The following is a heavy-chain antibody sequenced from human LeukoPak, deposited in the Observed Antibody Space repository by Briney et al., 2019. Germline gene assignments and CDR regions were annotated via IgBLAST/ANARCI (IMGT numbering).Heavy chain of an antibody. CDR3: ANIFGELLYANFDY. D-gene: IGHD3-10*01. CDR1: GFTFSSYA. J-gene: IGHJ4*02. CDR2: ISGSGGST. V-gene: IGHV3-23*01. Sequence: GGSLRLSCAASGFTFSSYAMSWVRQAPGKGLEWVSAISGSGGSTYYADSVKGRFTISRDNFKNTLYLQMNSLRAEDTAVYYCANIFGELLYANFDYWGQGTLVTVSS.